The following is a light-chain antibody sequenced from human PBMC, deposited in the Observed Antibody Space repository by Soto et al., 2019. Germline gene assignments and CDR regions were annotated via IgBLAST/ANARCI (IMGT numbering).Light chain of an antibody. CDR1: QTVSSY. CDR2: DTS. CDR3: QQRTLLT. V-gene: IGKV3-11*01. Sequence: EIVLTQSPATLSLSPGERATLSCRANQTVSSYLAWYQQKPGQAPRLLIYDTSSRAAGTPARFSGSGSGTDFTLTISSLEPEDFAMYYCQQRTLLTFGGGTMVEIK. J-gene: IGKJ4*01.